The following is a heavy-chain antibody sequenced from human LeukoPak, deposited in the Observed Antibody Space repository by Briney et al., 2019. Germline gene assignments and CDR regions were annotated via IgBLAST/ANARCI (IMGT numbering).Heavy chain of an antibody. CDR3: AKDLSRIVVVPAAPRGDY. CDR1: GFTFSSYA. D-gene: IGHD2-2*01. J-gene: IGHJ4*02. CDR2: ISGSGGST. V-gene: IGHV3-23*01. Sequence: GGSLRLSCAGSGFTFSSYAMSWVRQAQGKGLEWVSTISGSGGSTYYADSVKGRFTISRDNSTNTLYLQMNSLRAEDTAVYYCAKDLSRIVVVPAAPRGDYWGQGTLVTVSS.